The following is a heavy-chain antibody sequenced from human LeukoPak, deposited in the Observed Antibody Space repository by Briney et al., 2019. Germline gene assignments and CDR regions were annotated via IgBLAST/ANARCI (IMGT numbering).Heavy chain of an antibody. CDR2: IYSSGST. D-gene: IGHD5-12*01. J-gene: IGHJ6*03. V-gene: IGHV4-61*02. CDR3: ARESSGYDFTYHYYYMDV. Sequence: KPSETLSLTCTVSGGSISSSSYYWSWIRQPAGKGLEWIGRIYSSGSTNYNPSLKSRVTISVDTSKNQFSLKLTSVTAADTAVYYCARESSGYDFTYHYYYMDVWGKGTTVTVSS. CDR1: GGSISSSSYY.